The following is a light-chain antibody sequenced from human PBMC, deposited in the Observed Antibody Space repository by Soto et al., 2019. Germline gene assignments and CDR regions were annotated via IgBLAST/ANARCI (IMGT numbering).Light chain of an antibody. CDR3: HQSYSTLT. Sequence: DIQMTQSPSSLSASVGDRVTITCRASQSISSYLNWYQQKPGKDPKLLIYAESSLQSGVPSRFSGSGSGTDFTLNIRSLQPEDFATYYCHQSYSTLTFGPGTKVDIK. CDR2: AES. V-gene: IGKV1-39*01. J-gene: IGKJ3*01. CDR1: QSISSY.